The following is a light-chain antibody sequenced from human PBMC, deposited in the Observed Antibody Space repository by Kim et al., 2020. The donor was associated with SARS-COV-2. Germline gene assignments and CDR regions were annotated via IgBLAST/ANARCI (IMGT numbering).Light chain of an antibody. CDR1: VLAKKY. CDR3: YSAADNNRV. CDR2: KDS. V-gene: IGLV3-27*01. J-gene: IGLJ3*02. Sequence: SYELTQPSSVSVSPGQTARITCSGDVLAKKYARWFQQKPGLAPVVVIYKDSERPSGIPERFSGSRSGTTVILTISGAQVEDEADYYCYSAADNNRVFGGG.